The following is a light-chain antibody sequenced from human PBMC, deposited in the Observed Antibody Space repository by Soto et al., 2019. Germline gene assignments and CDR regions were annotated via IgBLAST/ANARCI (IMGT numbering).Light chain of an antibody. V-gene: IGKV3-20*01. CDR3: QQYGSSPRT. CDR2: GAS. Sequence: EIVLTQAPVTLSLSPGERATLSCRASQSLSGNYLAWYQQKPGQAPRLLIYGASSRATGIPDRFSGSGSGTDFTLTISRLEPEDLAVYYCQQYGSSPRTFGQGTKVDIK. CDR1: QSLSGNY. J-gene: IGKJ1*01.